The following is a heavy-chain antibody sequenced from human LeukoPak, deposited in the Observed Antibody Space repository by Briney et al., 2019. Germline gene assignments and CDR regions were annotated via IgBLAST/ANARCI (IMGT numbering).Heavy chain of an antibody. J-gene: IGHJ2*01. D-gene: IGHD3-9*01. Sequence: ASVKVSCKASGYTFTSHYMNWVRQAPGQGLEWMGWMNPNSGNTGYAQKFQGRVTITRNTSISTAYMELSSLRSEDTAVYYCARGASVAGLRYFDWFVAGPSGYFDLWGRGTLVTVSS. V-gene: IGHV1-8*03. CDR2: MNPNSGNT. CDR1: GYTFTSHY. CDR3: ARGASVAGLRYFDWFVAGPSGYFDL.